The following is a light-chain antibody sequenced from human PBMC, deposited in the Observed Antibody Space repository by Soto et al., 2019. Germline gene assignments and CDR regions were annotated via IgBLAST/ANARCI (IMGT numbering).Light chain of an antibody. J-gene: IGLJ2*01. Sequence: QSVLTQPPSVSGAPGQRVTISCTGSSSNIGAGYDVHWYQQLPGTAPKLPIYGNSNRPSGVPDRFSGSKSGTTASLAITGRHAEDEADNYCQTYHCRPSAVVFGGATQPTVL. V-gene: IGLV1-40*01. CDR3: QTYHCRPSAVV. CDR1: SSNIGAGYD. CDR2: GNS.